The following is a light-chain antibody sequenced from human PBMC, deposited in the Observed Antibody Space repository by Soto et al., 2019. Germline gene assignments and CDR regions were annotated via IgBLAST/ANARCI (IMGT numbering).Light chain of an antibody. CDR1: QSIFTY. V-gene: IGKV1-39*01. Sequence: DVQLTQSPSSLPASLVDNVTITCRASQSIFTYVHWYQQKPGQAPKLLISSASALRGGVPSRFTGRGSGTDFTLTISSLQPEDFATYYCHQTYSTRYTFGQGTKVDIK. CDR3: HQTYSTRYT. J-gene: IGKJ2*01. CDR2: SAS.